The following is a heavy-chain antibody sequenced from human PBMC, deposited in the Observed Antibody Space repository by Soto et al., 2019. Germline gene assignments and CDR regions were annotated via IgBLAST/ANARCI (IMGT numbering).Heavy chain of an antibody. CDR3: ARRVGLLWFGSLRGMDV. Sequence: SETLSLTCAVYGGSFSGYYWSWIRQPPGKGLEWIGEINHSGSTNYNPSLKSRVTISVDTSKNQFSLKLSSVTAADTAVYYCARRVGLLWFGSLRGMDVWGQGTTGTVSS. J-gene: IGHJ6*02. D-gene: IGHD3-10*01. V-gene: IGHV4-34*01. CDR2: INHSGST. CDR1: GGSFSGYY.